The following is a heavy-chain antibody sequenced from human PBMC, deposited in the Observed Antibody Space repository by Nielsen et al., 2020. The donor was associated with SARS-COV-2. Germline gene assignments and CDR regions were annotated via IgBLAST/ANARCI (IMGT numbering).Heavy chain of an antibody. Sequence: GESLKISCAASGFTFSSYAMSWVRQAPGKGLEWVSAISGSGGSTYYADSVKGRFTISRDNSKNTLYLQMNSLRAEDTAVYYCAKGLTDFDWLLDDAFDIWGQGTMVTVSS. CDR3: AKGLTDFDWLLDDAFDI. CDR2: ISGSGGST. V-gene: IGHV3-23*01. J-gene: IGHJ3*02. CDR1: GFTFSSYA. D-gene: IGHD3-9*01.